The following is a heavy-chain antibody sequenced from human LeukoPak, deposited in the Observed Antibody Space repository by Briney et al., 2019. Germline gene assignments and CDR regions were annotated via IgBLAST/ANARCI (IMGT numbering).Heavy chain of an antibody. Sequence: PGGSLRLSCAASGFTFDAYAMSWVRQAPGKGLERVSGINWNGGRTGYADSVKGRFTISRDNAKNSLHLQMNSLRAEDTAVYYCAKDLLTTPYWGQGTLVTVSS. J-gene: IGHJ4*02. CDR2: INWNGGRT. CDR3: AKDLLTTPY. D-gene: IGHD3-9*01. CDR1: GFTFDAYA. V-gene: IGHV3-20*04.